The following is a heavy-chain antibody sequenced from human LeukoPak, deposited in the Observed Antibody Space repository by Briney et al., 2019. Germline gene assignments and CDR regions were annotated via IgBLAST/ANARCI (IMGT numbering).Heavy chain of an antibody. D-gene: IGHD4-11*01. CDR1: GGSISSGSYY. CDR2: IYTSGST. CDR3: ARLRTTSFDY. V-gene: IGHV4-61*02. Sequence: PSQTLSLTCTVSGGSISSGSYYWSWIRQPAGKGLEWIGRIYTSGSTNYNPSLKSRVTISVDTSKNQFSLKLSSVTAADTAVYYCARLRTTSFDYWGQGTLVTVSS. J-gene: IGHJ4*02.